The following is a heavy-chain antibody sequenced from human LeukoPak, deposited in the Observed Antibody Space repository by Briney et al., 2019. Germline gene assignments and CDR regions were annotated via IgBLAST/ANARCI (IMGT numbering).Heavy chain of an antibody. D-gene: IGHD2-8*01. CDR1: GGSFSGYY. V-gene: IGHV4-34*01. J-gene: IGHJ2*01. CDR2: INHSGST. CDR3: ARHNGPFDL. Sequence: SETLSLTCAVYGGSFSGYYWSWIRQPPGKGLEWIGEINHSGSTNYNPSLKSRVTTSVDTSKNQFSLKLSSVTAADTAVYYCARHNGPFDLWGRGTLVTVSS.